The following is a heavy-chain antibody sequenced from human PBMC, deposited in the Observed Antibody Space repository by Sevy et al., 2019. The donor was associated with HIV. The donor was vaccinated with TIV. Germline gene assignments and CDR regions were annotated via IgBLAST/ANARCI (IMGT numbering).Heavy chain of an antibody. CDR1: GFTFSDYY. D-gene: IGHD3-22*01. J-gene: IGHJ5*02. CDR3: ARESTMIEDPGWFDP. CDR2: ISRSGSTI. V-gene: IGHV3-11*01. Sequence: GGSLRLSCAASGFTFSDYYMSWIRQAPGKGLEWVSDISRSGSTINYADSVKGRFTISSANAKNSLYLQINSLRAEDTAVYYGARESTMIEDPGWFDPWGQGTLVTVSS.